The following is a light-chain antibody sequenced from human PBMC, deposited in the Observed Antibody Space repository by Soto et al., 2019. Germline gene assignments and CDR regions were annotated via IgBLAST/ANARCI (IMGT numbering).Light chain of an antibody. V-gene: IGKV1-9*01. CDR3: QQLNSFPIP. Sequence: IQLTQSPSSLSASVGDRVTISCRASQGIANFLAWYQQKPGKAPKLLIYGASTLQSGVPSRFRGSGSGTDFTLTISSLQPEDFATYYCQQLNSFPIPCGPGTKVDIK. CDR1: QGIANF. J-gene: IGKJ3*01. CDR2: GAS.